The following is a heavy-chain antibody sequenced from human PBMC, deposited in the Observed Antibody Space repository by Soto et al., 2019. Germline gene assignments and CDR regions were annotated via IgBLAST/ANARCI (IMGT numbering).Heavy chain of an antibody. Sequence: ASVKVSCKASGYTFTGYYMHWVRQAPGQGLEWMGWINPNSGGTNYAQKFQGRVTMTRDTSISTAYMELSRPRSDDTAVYYCARVNVVVVAATREYYFDYWGQGTLVTVSS. J-gene: IGHJ4*02. CDR1: GYTFTGYY. CDR3: ARVNVVVVAATREYYFDY. D-gene: IGHD2-15*01. V-gene: IGHV1-2*02. CDR2: INPNSGGT.